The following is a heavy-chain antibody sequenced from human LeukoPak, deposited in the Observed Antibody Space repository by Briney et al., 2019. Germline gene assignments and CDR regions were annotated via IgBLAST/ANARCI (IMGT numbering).Heavy chain of an antibody. J-gene: IGHJ5*02. Sequence: ASVKVSCKASGYTFTGYYMHWVRQAPGQGLEWMGRINPNSGGTNYAQKFQGRVTMTRDTSISTAYMELSRLRSDDTAVYYCARDPYYYDSSGYYPSDPWGQGTLVTVSS. CDR2: INPNSGGT. D-gene: IGHD3-22*01. V-gene: IGHV1-2*06. CDR1: GYTFTGYY. CDR3: ARDPYYYDSSGYYPSDP.